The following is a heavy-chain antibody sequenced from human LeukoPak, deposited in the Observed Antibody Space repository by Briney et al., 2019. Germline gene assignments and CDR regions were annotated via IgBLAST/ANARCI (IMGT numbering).Heavy chain of an antibody. CDR1: GYTFTSYY. D-gene: IGHD2-15*01. V-gene: IGHV1-46*01. Sequence: ASVKVSCKASGYTFTSYYIHWVRQAPGQGLEWMGIINPSGGSTSYAQKFQGRVTMTRDMSTSTVYMELSSLRSEDTAVYYCASLGGRPNTDYWGQGTLVTVSS. CDR2: INPSGGST. J-gene: IGHJ4*02. CDR3: ASLGGRPNTDY.